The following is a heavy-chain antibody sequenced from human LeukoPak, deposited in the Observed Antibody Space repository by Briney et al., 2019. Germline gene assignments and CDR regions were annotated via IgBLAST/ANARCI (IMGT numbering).Heavy chain of an antibody. CDR3: SRQVVGNDY. V-gene: IGHV4-34*01. J-gene: IGHJ4*02. CDR2: INHSGYT. D-gene: IGHD3-22*01. CDR1: GESSFSSYY. Sequence: PSETLSLTCAVYGESSFSSYYWSWLRQTPGGALEWIGEINHSGYTNYNPFLKSRVTLSIDTSKNQFSLRLNSVTAADTAVYYCSRQVVGNDYWGQGTLVTVSS.